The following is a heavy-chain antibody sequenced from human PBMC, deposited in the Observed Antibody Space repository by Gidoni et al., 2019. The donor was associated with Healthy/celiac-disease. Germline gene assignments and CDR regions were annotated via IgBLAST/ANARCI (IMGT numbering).Heavy chain of an antibody. Sequence: EVQLVESGGGLVQPGGSLRLSCAASGFTFSTNYLSWVRQAPGKGLEWVSVIYSGGSTYYADSVKGRFTISRDNSKNTLYLQMNSLRAEDTAVYYCAREPNPIDGATNPDDAFDIWGQGTMVTVSS. J-gene: IGHJ3*02. CDR1: GFTFSTNY. CDR3: AREPNPIDGATNPDDAFDI. V-gene: IGHV3-66*02. CDR2: IYSGGST. D-gene: IGHD1-1*01.